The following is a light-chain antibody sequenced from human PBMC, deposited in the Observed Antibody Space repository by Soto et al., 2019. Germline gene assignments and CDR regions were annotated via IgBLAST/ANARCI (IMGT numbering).Light chain of an antibody. CDR1: SSDVGSYNL. CDR2: EVS. Sequence: QSALTQPASVSGSPGQSITISCTGTSSDVGSYNLVSWYQQHPGKAPKLMIYEVSKRPSGDSNRFSGSKSGNTASLTISGLQAEDEADYYCCSYAGSSTYVFGTGTKVTVL. V-gene: IGLV2-23*02. J-gene: IGLJ1*01. CDR3: CSYAGSSTYV.